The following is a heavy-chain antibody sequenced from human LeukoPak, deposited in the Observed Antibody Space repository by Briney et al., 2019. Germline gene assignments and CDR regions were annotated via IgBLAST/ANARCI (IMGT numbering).Heavy chain of an antibody. J-gene: IGHJ5*02. CDR1: GFPLSGYG. Sequence: GGSLRLSCAASGFPLSGYGMLWVRQAPGKGLAWVAIIWYDGTNKYYADPVKGRFTISRDDSKNTLYLHMNSLRAEDTAVYYCTRGRGFGGFGELSPWGQGTLVTVSP. CDR2: IWYDGTNK. V-gene: IGHV3-33*01. CDR3: TRGRGFGGFGELSP. D-gene: IGHD3-10*01.